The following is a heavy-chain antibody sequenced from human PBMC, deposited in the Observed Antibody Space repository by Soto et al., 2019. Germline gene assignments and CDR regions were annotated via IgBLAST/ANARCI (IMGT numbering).Heavy chain of an antibody. CDR3: ARHNRDWLTTLRTHYGMDV. Sequence: QVQLVQSEAEVKKPGSSVKVSCKASGGSFSRYAISWVRQAPGQGTEWMGGIIPIFGTTNYAQKFQGRVTITADESTSTAYLELSSLRSDDTAVYYCARHNRDWLTTLRTHYGMDVWGQGTTVTVSS. D-gene: IGHD4-17*01. J-gene: IGHJ6*02. CDR2: IIPIFGTT. V-gene: IGHV1-69*01. CDR1: GGSFSRYA.